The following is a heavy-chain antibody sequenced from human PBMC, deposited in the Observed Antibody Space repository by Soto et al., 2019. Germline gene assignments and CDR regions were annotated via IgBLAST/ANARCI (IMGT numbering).Heavy chain of an antibody. V-gene: IGHV4-34*01. D-gene: IGHD1-26*01. CDR2: IHHSGST. Sequence: SETLSLTCAVYGGSISSYYWSWIRQPPGKGLEWIGEIHHSGSTNYNPSLKSRVLISLDTSKNHFFLSLTSVTAADTAVYYCGRWARSSIGGKDFDYWGQGTLVTVSS. CDR3: GRWARSSIGGKDFDY. CDR1: GGSISSYY. J-gene: IGHJ4*02.